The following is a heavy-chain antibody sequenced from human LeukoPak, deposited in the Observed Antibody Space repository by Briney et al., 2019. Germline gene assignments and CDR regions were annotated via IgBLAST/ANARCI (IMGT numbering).Heavy chain of an antibody. V-gene: IGHV3-30*03. CDR1: GFTLSSFG. CDR2: ISDDGSNR. CDR3: AREYYYGMDV. J-gene: IGHJ6*02. Sequence: PGRSLRLSCTASGFTLSSFGMHWVRQAPGKGLEWVAVISDDGSNRYYADSVKGRFTISRDNSKNTLYLQMDSLRADDAAVYYCAREYYYGMDVWGQGTTVTVSS.